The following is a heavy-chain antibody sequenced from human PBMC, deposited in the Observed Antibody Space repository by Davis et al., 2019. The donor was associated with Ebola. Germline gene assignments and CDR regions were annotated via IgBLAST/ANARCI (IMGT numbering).Heavy chain of an antibody. Sequence: PGGSLRLSCVASGFTFSRYFMSWVRQAPGKGLECVSVIYSGGSTYYADSVKGRFTISRDNSKNTLYLQMNSLRAEDTAVYYCARHAGSSSWPYFDYWGQGTLVTVSS. V-gene: IGHV3-66*04. J-gene: IGHJ4*02. D-gene: IGHD6-13*01. CDR3: ARHAGSSSWPYFDY. CDR2: IYSGGST. CDR1: GFTFSRYF.